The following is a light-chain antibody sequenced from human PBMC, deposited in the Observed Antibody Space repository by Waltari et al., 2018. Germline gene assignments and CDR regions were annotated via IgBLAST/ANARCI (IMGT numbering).Light chain of an antibody. Sequence: QSMVTQSPSASGAPGQRVTISCSGSNSNIGSSTVNWYQKVPGTAPRLLIYSNDQRPSGVPDRFSASKSGTSASLAISGLQSEDEADYYCATWDARLTAVVFGGGTKVTVL. V-gene: IGLV1-44*01. J-gene: IGLJ2*01. CDR3: ATWDARLTAVV. CDR1: NSNIGSST. CDR2: SND.